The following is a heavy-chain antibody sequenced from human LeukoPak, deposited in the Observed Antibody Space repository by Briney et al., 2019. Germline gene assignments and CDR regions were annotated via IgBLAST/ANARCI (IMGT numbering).Heavy chain of an antibody. J-gene: IGHJ5*02. V-gene: IGHV4-34*01. Sequence: PSETLSLTCAVYSESFSGFYWSWIRQPPGKGLEWIGEINHSGSTNYNPSLKSRVTISVDTSKNQFSLKLSSVTAADTAVYYCARGITMVRGINWFDPWGQGTLVTVSS. CDR2: INHSGST. CDR1: SESFSGFY. CDR3: ARGITMVRGINWFDP. D-gene: IGHD3-10*01.